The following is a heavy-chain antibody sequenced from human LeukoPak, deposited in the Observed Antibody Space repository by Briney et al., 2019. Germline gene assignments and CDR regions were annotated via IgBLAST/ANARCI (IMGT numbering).Heavy chain of an antibody. V-gene: IGHV4-38-2*01. CDR3: ARLGIDY. D-gene: IGHD7-27*01. CDR2: IYHSGST. CDR1: GYSISSGYY. J-gene: IGHJ4*02. Sequence: PSDTLSLTCAVSGYSISSGYYWGLIRQPPGKGLEWIGSIYHSGSTYYNPSLKSRITISVDTSKNQFSLKLSSVTAADTAVYYCARLGIDYWGQGTLVTVSS.